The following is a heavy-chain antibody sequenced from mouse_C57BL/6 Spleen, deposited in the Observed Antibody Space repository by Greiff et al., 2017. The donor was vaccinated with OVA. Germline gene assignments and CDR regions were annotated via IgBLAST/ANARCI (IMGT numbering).Heavy chain of an antibody. CDR2: ISSGSSTI. D-gene: IGHD2-3*01. CDR1: GFTFSDYG. CDR3: ARGLYESPMDY. Sequence: EVKLVESGGGLVKPGGSLKLSCAASGFTFSDYGMHWVRQAPEKGLEWVAYISSGSSTIYYADTVKGRFTISRDNAKNTLFLQMTSLRSEDTAMYYCARGLYESPMDYWGQGTSVTVSS. V-gene: IGHV5-17*01. J-gene: IGHJ4*01.